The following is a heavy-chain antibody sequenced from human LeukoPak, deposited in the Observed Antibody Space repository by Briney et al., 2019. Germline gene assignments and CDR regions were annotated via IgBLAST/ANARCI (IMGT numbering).Heavy chain of an antibody. CDR1: GFTFRNYW. CDR3: ASPEWLPDSIDI. J-gene: IGHJ3*02. D-gene: IGHD3-3*01. V-gene: IGHV3-7*01. Sequence: GGSLRLSYAASGFTFRNYWMTWVRQAPGKGLEGVANIKQDGSEKYYVDSVKGRFTISRDNAKNSLYLQMNSLRAEDTAVYYCASPEWLPDSIDIWGQGTMVTVAS. CDR2: IKQDGSEK.